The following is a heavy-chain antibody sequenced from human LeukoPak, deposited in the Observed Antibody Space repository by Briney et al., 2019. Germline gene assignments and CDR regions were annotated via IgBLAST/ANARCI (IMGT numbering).Heavy chain of an antibody. D-gene: IGHD5-18*01. J-gene: IGHJ4*02. Sequence: PGGSLRLSCAASGFTFSNYWMHWVRQAPGKGLVWVSRINSDGINTSYADSVKGRFTISRDNAKNTLNLQMNSLRAEDTAVYYCAKDSSRRIQLWLEYFDYWGQGTLVTVSS. CDR2: INSDGINT. CDR1: GFTFSNYW. V-gene: IGHV3-74*01. CDR3: AKDSSRRIQLWLEYFDY.